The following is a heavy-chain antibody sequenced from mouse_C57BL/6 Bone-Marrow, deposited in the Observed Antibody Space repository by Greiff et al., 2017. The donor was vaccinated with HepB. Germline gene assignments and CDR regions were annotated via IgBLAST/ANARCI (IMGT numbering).Heavy chain of an antibody. CDR2: IDPEDGET. J-gene: IGHJ3*01. CDR1: GFNIKDYY. D-gene: IGHD2-1*01. Sequence: VQLQQSGAELVKPGASVKLSCTASGFNIKDYYMHWVKQRTEQGLEWIGRIDPEDGETKSAPKFQGKATITADTSSNTAYLQLSSLTSEDTAVYYCARSRGNYPAWFAYWGQGTLVTVSA. CDR3: ARSRGNYPAWFAY. V-gene: IGHV14-2*01.